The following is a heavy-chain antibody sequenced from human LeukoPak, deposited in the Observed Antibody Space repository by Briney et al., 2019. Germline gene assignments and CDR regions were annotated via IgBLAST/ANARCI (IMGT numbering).Heavy chain of an antibody. CDR2: ISSSSSYI. J-gene: IGHJ4*02. CDR1: GFTFSSYS. Sequence: GGSLRLSCAASGFTFSSYSMNWVRQAPGKGLEWVSSISSSSSYIYYADSVKGRFTISRDNAKNSLYLQINSLRAEDTAVYYCARDQYYSSSWKTTYDYWGQGTLVTVSS. CDR3: ARDQYYSSSWKTTYDY. V-gene: IGHV3-21*01. D-gene: IGHD6-13*01.